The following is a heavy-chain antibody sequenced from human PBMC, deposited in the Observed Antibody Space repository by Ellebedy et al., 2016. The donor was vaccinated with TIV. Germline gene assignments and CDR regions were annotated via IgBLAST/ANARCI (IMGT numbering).Heavy chain of an antibody. V-gene: IGHV3-30-3*01. J-gene: IGHJ4*02. Sequence: PGGSLRLSCAASGFTFSSYVIHWVRQAPGKGLEWVAVISFDGINKYYADSVKGRFTISRDNSKNTLYLQMNSLRAEDTAVYYCARATSGFDYWGQGALATVSS. CDR1: GFTFSSYV. D-gene: IGHD5-24*01. CDR3: ARATSGFDY. CDR2: ISFDGINK.